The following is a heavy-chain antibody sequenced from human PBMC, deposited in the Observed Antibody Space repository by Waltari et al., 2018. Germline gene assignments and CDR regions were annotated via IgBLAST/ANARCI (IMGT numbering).Heavy chain of an antibody. Sequence: QVQLVQSGAEVKKPGYSVKVSCKATGGTLSSYAIIWVRQAPGQGLEWMGRIIPIFGTANYAQKFQGRVTITADKSTSTAYMELSSLRSEDTAVYYCARAPSVHDSGSYWIYWGQGTLVTVSS. J-gene: IGHJ4*02. CDR1: GGTLSSYA. D-gene: IGHD1-26*01. V-gene: IGHV1-69*13. CDR3: ARAPSVHDSGSYWIY. CDR2: IIPIFGTA.